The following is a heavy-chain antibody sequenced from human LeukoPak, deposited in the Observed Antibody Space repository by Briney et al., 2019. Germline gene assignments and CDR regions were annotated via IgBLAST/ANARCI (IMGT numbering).Heavy chain of an antibody. CDR2: INPSGGST. Sequence: GASVEVSCTASGYTFTSYYMHWVRQAPGQGLEWMGIINPSGGSTSYAQKFQGRVTMTRDTSTSTVYMELSSLRSEDTAVYYCASLDPGDAFDIWGQGTMVTVSS. CDR1: GYTFTSYY. J-gene: IGHJ3*02. V-gene: IGHV1-46*01. CDR3: ASLDPGDAFDI.